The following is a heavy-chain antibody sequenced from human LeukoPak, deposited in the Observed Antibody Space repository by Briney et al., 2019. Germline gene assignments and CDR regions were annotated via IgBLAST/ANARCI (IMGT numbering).Heavy chain of an antibody. CDR1: GGSFSGYY. V-gene: IGHV4-34*01. CDR3: ARQNSSSWPRRLYYFDY. D-gene: IGHD6-13*01. J-gene: IGHJ4*02. Sequence: SETLSLTCAVYGGSFSGYYWSWIRQPPGKGLEWIGSIYYSGSTYYNPSLKSRVTISVDTSKNQFSLKLSSVTAADTAVYYCARQNSSSWPRRLYYFDYWGQGTLVTVSS. CDR2: IYYSGST.